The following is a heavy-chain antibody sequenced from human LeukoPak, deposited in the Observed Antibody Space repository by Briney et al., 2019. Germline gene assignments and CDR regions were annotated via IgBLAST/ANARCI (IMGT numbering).Heavy chain of an antibody. Sequence: PGGSLRLSCAASGFTFSSYSMNWVRQAPGKGLEWVSSISPDGETTYHADSVKGRFTTSRDNAKSSLYLQMNSLRAEDTALYYCTRDLPVPSLVRGIIIYGLIDYWGQGTLVTVSS. V-gene: IGHV3-21*06. CDR2: ISPDGETT. J-gene: IGHJ4*02. CDR1: GFTFSSYS. D-gene: IGHD3-10*01. CDR3: TRDLPVPSLVRGIIIYGLIDY.